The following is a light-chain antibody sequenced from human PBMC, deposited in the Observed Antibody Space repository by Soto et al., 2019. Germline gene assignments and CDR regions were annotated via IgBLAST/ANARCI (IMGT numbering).Light chain of an antibody. CDR1: QSIVTY. Sequence: DIQMTQSPSSLSASVGDRVTITCRASQSIVTYLNWYLQKPGKAPKLLIYAASSLQSGVPSRFSGSGSGTEFTLTISSLQPDDFATYYCQQYNSYSWTFGQGTKVDIK. CDR2: AAS. J-gene: IGKJ1*01. V-gene: IGKV1-39*01. CDR3: QQYNSYSWT.